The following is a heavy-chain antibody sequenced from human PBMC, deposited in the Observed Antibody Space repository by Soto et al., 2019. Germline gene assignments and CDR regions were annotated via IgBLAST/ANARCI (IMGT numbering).Heavy chain of an antibody. J-gene: IGHJ6*03. D-gene: IGHD6-19*01. CDR1: GFTFSSYA. V-gene: IGHV3-64*01. CDR3: ARVQTEWLVQYMDV. Sequence: EVQLVESGGGLVQPGGSLRLSCAASGFTFSSYAMHWVRQAPGKGLEYVSAISSNGGSTYYANSVKGRFTISRDNSKNTLYLQMGSLRAEDMAVYYCARVQTEWLVQYMDVWGKGTTVTVSS. CDR2: ISSNGGST.